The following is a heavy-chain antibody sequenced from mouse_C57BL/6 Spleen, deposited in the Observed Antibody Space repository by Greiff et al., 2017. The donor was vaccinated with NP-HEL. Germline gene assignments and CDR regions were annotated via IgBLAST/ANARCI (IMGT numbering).Heavy chain of an antibody. Sequence: QVQLKESGPGLVQPSQSLSITCTVSGFSLTSYGVHWVRQSPGKGLEWLGVIWSGGSTDYNAAFISRLSISKDNSKSQVFFKMNSLQADDTAIYYCARRIYYGNNYAMDYWGQGTSVTVSS. D-gene: IGHD2-1*01. CDR3: ARRIYYGNNYAMDY. CDR2: IWSGGST. J-gene: IGHJ4*01. CDR1: GFSLTSYG. V-gene: IGHV2-2*01.